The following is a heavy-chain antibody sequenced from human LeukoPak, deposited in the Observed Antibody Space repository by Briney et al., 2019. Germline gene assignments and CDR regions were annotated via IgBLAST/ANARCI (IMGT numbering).Heavy chain of an antibody. CDR3: ARVEGSYYYYYYMDV. CDR1: GYTFTGYY. CDR2: INPNSGGT. Sequence: ASVKVSCKASGYTFTGYYMHWVRQAPGQGLQWMGWINPNSGGTNYAQKFQGRVTMTRDTSISTAYMELSRLRSDDTAVYYCARVEGSYYYYYYMDVWGKGTTVTISS. D-gene: IGHD1-26*01. J-gene: IGHJ6*03. V-gene: IGHV1-2*02.